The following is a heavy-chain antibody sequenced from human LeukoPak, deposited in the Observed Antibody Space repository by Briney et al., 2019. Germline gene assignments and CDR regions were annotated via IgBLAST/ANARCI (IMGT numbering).Heavy chain of an antibody. V-gene: IGHV4-59*01. CDR3: ARVRYSSSWYSGFHWFDP. D-gene: IGHD6-13*01. CDR1: GGSISSYY. CDR2: IYYSGST. Sequence: SETLSLTCTVSGGSISSYYWSWIRRPPGKGLGWIGYIYYSGSTNYNPSLKSRVTISVDTSKNQFSLKLSSVTAADTAVYYCARVRYSSSWYSGFHWFDPWGQGTLVTVSS. J-gene: IGHJ5*02.